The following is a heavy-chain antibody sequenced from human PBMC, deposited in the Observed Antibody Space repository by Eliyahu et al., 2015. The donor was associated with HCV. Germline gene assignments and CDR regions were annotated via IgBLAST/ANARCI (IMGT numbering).Heavy chain of an antibody. J-gene: IGHJ5*02. CDR1: GYFIGSGYH. CDR3: VREGHDFSGYFPSWFDP. CDR2: GFHDGNT. Sequence: QVQLQESGPGLVKPSETLSLTCTVSGYFIGSGYHWGWIRQPPGKGLEWVAGGFHDGNTYYNPSLKSRVIISLDTSRNQFSLKLTSVTAADTAVYYCVREGHDFSGYFPSWFDPWGQGTLVTVSS. V-gene: IGHV4-38-2*02. D-gene: IGHD3-22*01.